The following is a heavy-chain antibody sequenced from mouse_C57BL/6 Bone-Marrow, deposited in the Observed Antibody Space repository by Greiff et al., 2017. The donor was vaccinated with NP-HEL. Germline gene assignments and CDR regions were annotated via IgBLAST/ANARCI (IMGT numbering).Heavy chain of an antibody. D-gene: IGHD6-1*01. J-gene: IGHJ2*01. CDR2: IDPENGDT. V-gene: IGHV14-4*01. CDR1: GFNIKDDY. CDR3: TTEAAQGYYFDY. Sequence: VQLQQSGAELVRPGASVKLSCTASGFNIKDDYMHWVKQRPEQGLEWIGWIDPENGDTEYASKFQGKATITADTSSNTAYLQLSSLTSEDTAVYYCTTEAAQGYYFDYWGQGTTLTVSS.